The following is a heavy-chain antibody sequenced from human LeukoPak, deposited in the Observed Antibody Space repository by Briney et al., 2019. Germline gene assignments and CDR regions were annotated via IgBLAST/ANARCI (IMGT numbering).Heavy chain of an antibody. CDR3: AKESRGYSGYVFDY. CDR1: GFTFSSYA. Sequence: GGSLRLSCAASGFTFSSYAMSWVRQAPGKGLEWASAISGSGGSTYYADSVKGRFTISRDNAKNTLFLQMNSLRAEDTAVYYCAKESRGYSGYVFDYWGQGTLVTVSS. J-gene: IGHJ4*02. CDR2: ISGSGGST. V-gene: IGHV3-23*01. D-gene: IGHD5-12*01.